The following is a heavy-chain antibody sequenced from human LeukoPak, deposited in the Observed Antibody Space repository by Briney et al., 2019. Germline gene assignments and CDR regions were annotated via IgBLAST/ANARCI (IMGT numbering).Heavy chain of an antibody. CDR1: GGSFSGYY. CDR3: AGRIAAAGTHWFDP. V-gene: IGHV4-34*01. J-gene: IGHJ5*02. Sequence: SETLSLTCAVYGGSFSGYYWSWIRQPPGKGLEWIGETNHSGSTNYNPSLKSRVTTSVDTSKNQFSLKLSSVTAADTAVYYCAGRIAAAGTHWFDPWGQGTLVTVSS. D-gene: IGHD6-13*01. CDR2: TNHSGST.